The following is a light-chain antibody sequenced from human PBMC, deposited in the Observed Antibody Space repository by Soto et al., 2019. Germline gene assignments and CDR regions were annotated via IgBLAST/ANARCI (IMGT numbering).Light chain of an antibody. Sequence: DIQMTQSPSSLSTSVGDRVTNTCRASQYINNYLNWYQQKPGKAPKLLIFAAYNLQSGVPSRFSGSGSGTDFTLTISSLQPEDFATYYCQQSYSTPPYTFGQGTKLDMK. J-gene: IGKJ2*01. CDR1: QYINNY. CDR3: QQSYSTPPYT. CDR2: AAY. V-gene: IGKV1-39*01.